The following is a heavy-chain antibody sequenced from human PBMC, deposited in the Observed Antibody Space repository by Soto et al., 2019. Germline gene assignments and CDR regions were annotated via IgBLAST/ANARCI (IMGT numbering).Heavy chain of an antibody. CDR2: IIWSGTNI. J-gene: IGHJ5*02. CDR3: VKVGSGALISAAGKGNWFDP. CDR1: GFTFDDYA. Sequence: EVHLVESGGGLVQPGRSLKLSCVASGFTFDDYAMYWVRQAPGKGPEWVSGIIWSGTNISYAGSVKGRFTIFRDNAKNTLYLQMNILRADDTALYYCVKVGSGALISAAGKGNWFDPWGEGSLVTVSS. V-gene: IGHV3-9*01. D-gene: IGHD6-13*01.